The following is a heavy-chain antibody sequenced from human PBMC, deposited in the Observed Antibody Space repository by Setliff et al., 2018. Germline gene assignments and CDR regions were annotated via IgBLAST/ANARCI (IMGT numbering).Heavy chain of an antibody. CDR2: IYPGDSDA. V-gene: IGHV5-51*01. Sequence: GESLKISCQGSGYSFTTYWIGWVRQMPGKGLEWMGIIYPGDSDASYSPSFQGQVTISADKAITTAYLQWSSLKASDTAMYYCGRAQRHLSNTNYYGTYYFDYCGQGTLVTVSS. CDR3: GRAQRHLSNTNYYGTYYFDY. J-gene: IGHJ4*02. D-gene: IGHD3-10*01. CDR1: GYSFTTYW.